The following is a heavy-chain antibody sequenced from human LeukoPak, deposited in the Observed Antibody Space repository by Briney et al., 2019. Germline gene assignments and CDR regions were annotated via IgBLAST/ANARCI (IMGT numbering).Heavy chain of an antibody. J-gene: IGHJ5*02. Sequence: GASVKVSCKASGYTFTSYGISWVRQAPGQGLEWMGWINPNSGGTNYAQKFQGRVTMTRDTSISTAYMELSRLRSDDTAVYYCARPYCSSTSCYGPGEFDPWGQGTLVTVSS. CDR3: ARPYCSSTSCYGPGEFDP. D-gene: IGHD2-2*01. V-gene: IGHV1-2*02. CDR1: GYTFTSYG. CDR2: INPNSGGT.